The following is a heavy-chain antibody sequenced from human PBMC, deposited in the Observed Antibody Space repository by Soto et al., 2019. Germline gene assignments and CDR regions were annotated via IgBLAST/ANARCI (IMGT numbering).Heavy chain of an antibody. CDR2: IHYSGST. CDR3: ARAGYRVTTRYYYGMDV. CDR1: GGSITSGDDY. V-gene: IGHV4-30-4*01. D-gene: IGHD4-4*01. J-gene: IGHJ6*02. Sequence: QVQLQESGPGLVKPSQTLSLTCTVSGGSITSGDDYWSWIRQPPGKGLEWIAYIHYSGSTYYNPSLKIRVTISVDTSHHQFSLKLSSVTPADPAVYYCARAGYRVTTRYYYGMDVWGQGTTVTVSS.